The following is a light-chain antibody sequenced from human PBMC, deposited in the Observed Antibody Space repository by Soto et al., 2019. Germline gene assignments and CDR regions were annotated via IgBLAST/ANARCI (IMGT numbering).Light chain of an antibody. V-gene: IGKV1-5*01. Sequence: EIQLTQSPSTLSASVGDRVTLTCRASQSLNTRLAWYQQRPGKAPKLLIYDASTLESGVPSRFSGGGSGTEFTLTINNLQPDDLATYICQQYKSYSTFGRGTKVDI. J-gene: IGKJ1*01. CDR2: DAS. CDR1: QSLNTR. CDR3: QQYKSYST.